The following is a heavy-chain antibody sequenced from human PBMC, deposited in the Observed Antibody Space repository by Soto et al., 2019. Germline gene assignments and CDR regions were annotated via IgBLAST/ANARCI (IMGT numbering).Heavy chain of an antibody. J-gene: IGHJ4*02. CDR1: GFTFSDYY. Sequence: GGSLRLSCAASGFTFSDYYMSWIRQAPGKGLEWLSYISDGRTTSYVDSVKDRFTISRDNAKNTVYLQMNSLRPEDTAVYYCAGSIAAGYWGQGTLVTVPQ. CDR3: AGSIAAGY. D-gene: IGHD6-13*01. CDR2: ISDGRTT. V-gene: IGHV3-11*06.